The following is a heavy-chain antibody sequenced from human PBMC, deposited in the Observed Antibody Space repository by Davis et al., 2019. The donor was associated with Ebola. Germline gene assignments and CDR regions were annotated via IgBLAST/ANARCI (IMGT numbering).Heavy chain of an antibody. CDR3: ARIRGIGGATDYYYGMDV. J-gene: IGHJ6*02. Sequence: SGPTLVKPTETLTLTCTASGLSLRNARMGVSWIRQPPANALESPAHIFSTDENSYSTSLKTRPTIPKDTSKSQVVLTMTNMDPVDTATYYCARIRGIGGATDYYYGMDVWGQGTTVTVSS. CDR1: GLSLRNARMG. CDR2: IFSTDEN. D-gene: IGHD1-26*01. V-gene: IGHV2-26*01.